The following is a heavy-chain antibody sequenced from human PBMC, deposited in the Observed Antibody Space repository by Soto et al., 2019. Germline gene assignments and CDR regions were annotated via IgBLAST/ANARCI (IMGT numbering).Heavy chain of an antibody. J-gene: IGHJ3*02. CDR3: ARRGYSGYDFRVYAFDI. CDR1: GYSFTSYW. V-gene: IGHV5-51*01. D-gene: IGHD5-12*01. CDR2: IYPGDSDT. Sequence: PGESLKISCKGSGYSFTSYWIGWVRQMPGKGLEWMGIIYPGDSDTRYSPSFQGQVTTSADKSISTAYLQWSSLKASDTAMYYCARRGYSGYDFRVYAFDIWGQGTMVTVSS.